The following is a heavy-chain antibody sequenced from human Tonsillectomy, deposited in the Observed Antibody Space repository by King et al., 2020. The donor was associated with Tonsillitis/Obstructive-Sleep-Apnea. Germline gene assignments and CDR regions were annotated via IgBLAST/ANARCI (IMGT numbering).Heavy chain of an antibody. J-gene: IGHJ3*02. D-gene: IGHD3-22*01. CDR1: GYSFTTYW. CDR3: AGYYDSSGYSLGAFDI. CDR2: IYPGDSDT. Sequence: VQLVESGAEVKKPGESLKISCKGSGYSFTTYWIAWVRQMPGKGLEWMGIIYPGDSDTRYSPSFQGQVTISADKSISTAYLQWSSLKASDIAMYYCAGYYDSSGYSLGAFDIWGQGTVVTVSS. V-gene: IGHV5-51*01.